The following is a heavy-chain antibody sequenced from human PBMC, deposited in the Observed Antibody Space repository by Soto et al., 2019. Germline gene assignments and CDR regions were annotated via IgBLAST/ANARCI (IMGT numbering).Heavy chain of an antibody. CDR2: IYYSGST. V-gene: IGHV4-31*03. CDR1: GGSISSGGYY. D-gene: IGHD3-10*01. J-gene: IGHJ6*02. Sequence: SETLSLTCTVSGGSISSGGYYLSWIRQHPGKGLEWIGYIYYSGSTYYNPSLKSRVTISVDTSKNQFSLKLSSVTAADTAVYYCASSLRGFGERYYYYGMDVWGQGTTVTVSS. CDR3: ASSLRGFGERYYYYGMDV.